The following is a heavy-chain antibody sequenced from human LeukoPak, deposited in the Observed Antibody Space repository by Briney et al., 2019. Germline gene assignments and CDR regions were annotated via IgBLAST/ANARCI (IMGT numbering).Heavy chain of an antibody. V-gene: IGHV3-21*01. D-gene: IGHD3-16*02. CDR3: ARCAITFGGVIVMPSWFDP. Sequence: AGSLTLSCAASGLTFSSYSMEWVRQAPGKGLEWVSSISSSSSYIYYTDSVKGRFTIARDRAKISLYLQMNSVRAEDTAVYYCARCAITFGGVIVMPSWFDPWGEGTLVTVSS. CDR1: GLTFSSYS. CDR2: ISSSSSYI. J-gene: IGHJ5*02.